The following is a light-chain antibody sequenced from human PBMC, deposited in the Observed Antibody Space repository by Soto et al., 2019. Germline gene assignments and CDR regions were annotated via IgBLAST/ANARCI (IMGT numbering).Light chain of an antibody. J-gene: IGKJ1*01. CDR2: KAS. Sequence: DIQMTQSPFTLSASVGDRVTITCRASQSVGNWLAWHQQKPGKAPKVLISKASSLESGVPSRFSGSGSGTEFTLTISCLQPDDFATYYCQQYNYNPWTFAEGTTVEIK. CDR1: QSVGNW. CDR3: QQYNYNPWT. V-gene: IGKV1-5*03.